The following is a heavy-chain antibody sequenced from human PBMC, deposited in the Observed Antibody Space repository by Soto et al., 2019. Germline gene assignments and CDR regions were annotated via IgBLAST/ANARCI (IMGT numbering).Heavy chain of an antibody. V-gene: IGHV3-23*01. D-gene: IGHD3-10*01. Sequence: EVQLLESGGGLVQAGGSLRLSCAASGFTFSSYAMSWVRQAPGKGLEWVSAISGSGGSTYYADYVKGRFTISRDNSKNPQYQQLNSLRAEDTAVYYCAKDQKPVVLWVGELLNGMDVCGQGTTVTVSS. J-gene: IGHJ6*02. CDR1: GFTFSSYA. CDR3: AKDQKPVVLWVGELLNGMDV. CDR2: ISGSGGST.